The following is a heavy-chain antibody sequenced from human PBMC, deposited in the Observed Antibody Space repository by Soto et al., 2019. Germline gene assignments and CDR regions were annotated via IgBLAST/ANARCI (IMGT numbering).Heavy chain of an antibody. J-gene: IGHJ6*02. Sequence: QVQLVQSGAEVKKPGSSVKVSCKASGGTFSSYAISWVRQAPGQGLEWMGGIIPIFGTADYAQKFQGRVTITADESTSTAYVELSRLRSDDAAVYFCARDLTEMARTIVIVGLDVLALGTTVTVS. D-gene: IGHD3-16*02. V-gene: IGHV1-69*12. CDR2: IIPIFGTA. CDR3: ARDLTEMARTIVIVGLDV. CDR1: GGTFSSYA.